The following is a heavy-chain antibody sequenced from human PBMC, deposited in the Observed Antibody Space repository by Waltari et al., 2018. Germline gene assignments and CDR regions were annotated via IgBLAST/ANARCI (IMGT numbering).Heavy chain of an antibody. D-gene: IGHD4-17*01. CDR1: GGSISSSSYY. J-gene: IGHJ5*02. CDR2: IYYSGST. V-gene: IGHV4-39*07. Sequence: QLQLQESGPGLVKPSETRSLPCPVSGGSISSSSYYWGWIRQPPGKGLEWIGSIYYSGSTYYTPSLKSRVTISVDTSKNQFSLKLSSVTAADTAVYYCARLSGGDYFNWFDPWGQGTLVTVSS. CDR3: ARLSGGDYFNWFDP.